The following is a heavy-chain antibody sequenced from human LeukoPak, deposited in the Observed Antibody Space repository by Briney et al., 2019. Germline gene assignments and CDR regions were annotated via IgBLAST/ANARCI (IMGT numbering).Heavy chain of an antibody. CDR3: GREYRRGYISSD. J-gene: IGHJ4*02. V-gene: IGHV4-30-4*01. Sequence: PSQTLSLTCTVSGGSISSGDYYWSWIRQPPGKGLEWIGYIYYSGRTYYNPSLKSRVAISIDTSKNQLSLKLSSVTAADSAVYYYGREYRRGYISSDWGQGTLVTVSS. CDR1: GGSISSGDYY. D-gene: IGHD5-18*01. CDR2: IYYSGRT.